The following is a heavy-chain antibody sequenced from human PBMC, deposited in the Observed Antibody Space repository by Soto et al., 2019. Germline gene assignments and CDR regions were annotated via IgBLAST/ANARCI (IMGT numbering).Heavy chain of an antibody. CDR2: IIPIFGTA. J-gene: IGHJ6*02. Sequence: SVKVSCKASGGTFSSYAISWVRQAPGQGLEWMGGIIPIFGTANYAQKFQGRVTITADESTSTAYMELSSLRSEDTAVYYCARQRLRIYYYYGMDVWGQGTTVTVSS. CDR1: GGTFSSYA. CDR3: ARQRLRIYYYYGMDV. V-gene: IGHV1-69*13.